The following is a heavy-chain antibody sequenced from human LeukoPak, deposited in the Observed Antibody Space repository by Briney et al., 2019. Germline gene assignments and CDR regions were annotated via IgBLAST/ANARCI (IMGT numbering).Heavy chain of an antibody. CDR1: GFTSSENW. CDR3: ARVADLSLPAAILFDF. CDR2: IKHDGGEK. J-gene: IGHJ4*01. D-gene: IGHD2-2*02. V-gene: IGHV3-7*01. Sequence: GGSLRLSCAASGFTSSENWIHWVRQGPGKGLEWVANIKHDGGEKYYVDSVRGRFTISRDNAESSLYLQMNYLRAEDTAMYYCARVADLSLPAAILFDFWGHGTLVAVSS.